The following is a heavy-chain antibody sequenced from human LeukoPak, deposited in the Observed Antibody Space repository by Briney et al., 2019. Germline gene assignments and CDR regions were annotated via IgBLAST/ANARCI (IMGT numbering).Heavy chain of an antibody. CDR3: ARGIVVVPAAIGRWFDP. Sequence: SETLSLTCAVYSGSFSGYYWSWIRQPPGKGLEWIGEINHSGSTNYNPSLKSRVTISVDTSKNQFSLKLSSVTAADTAVYYCARGIVVVPAAIGRWFDPWGQGTLVTVSS. CDR2: INHSGST. V-gene: IGHV4-34*01. CDR1: SGSFSGYY. J-gene: IGHJ5*02. D-gene: IGHD2-2*02.